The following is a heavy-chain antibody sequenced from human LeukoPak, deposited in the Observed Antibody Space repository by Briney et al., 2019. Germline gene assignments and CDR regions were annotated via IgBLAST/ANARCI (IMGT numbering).Heavy chain of an antibody. CDR3: ARDVTNYDSSGYYPDY. Sequence: ASVPVSCKASGYTFTGYYMHWVRQAPGQGLEWMGWINPNSGGTNYAQKFQGRVTMTRDTSISTAYMELSRLRSDDTAVYYCARDVTNYDSSGYYPDYWGHGNLFTVSS. CDR1: GYTFTGYY. V-gene: IGHV1-2*02. D-gene: IGHD3-22*01. J-gene: IGHJ4*01. CDR2: INPNSGGT.